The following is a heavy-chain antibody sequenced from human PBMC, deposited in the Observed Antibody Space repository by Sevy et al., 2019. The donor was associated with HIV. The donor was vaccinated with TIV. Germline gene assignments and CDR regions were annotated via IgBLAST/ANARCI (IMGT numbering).Heavy chain of an antibody. Sequence: ASVKVSCKVSGFTLSQLSMHWVRQAPGKGLEWMGSFDPEDGETIYAQKFQGRLTMTEDTSTDTAYMELSSLRSEDTAVYYCATTKDYYDSSGYPFDYWGQGTLVTVSS. D-gene: IGHD3-22*01. CDR3: ATTKDYYDSSGYPFDY. J-gene: IGHJ4*02. CDR2: FDPEDGET. CDR1: GFTLSQLS. V-gene: IGHV1-24*01.